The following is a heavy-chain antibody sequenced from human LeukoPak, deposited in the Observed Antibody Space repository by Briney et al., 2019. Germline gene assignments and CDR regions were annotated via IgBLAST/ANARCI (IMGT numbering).Heavy chain of an antibody. D-gene: IGHD5-24*01. J-gene: IGHJ4*02. CDR1: GGSITGGSYY. CDR3: ARLRDGYSTKQFDY. V-gene: IGHV4-39*01. Sequence: PSETLSLTCTVSGGSITGGSYYWGWIRQPPGKGLEWIGTIYYSGSTYYSPSLKSRVTISVDTSKNQFSLKLSSVTAADTALYYCARLRDGYSTKQFDYWGQGTLVTVSS. CDR2: IYYSGST.